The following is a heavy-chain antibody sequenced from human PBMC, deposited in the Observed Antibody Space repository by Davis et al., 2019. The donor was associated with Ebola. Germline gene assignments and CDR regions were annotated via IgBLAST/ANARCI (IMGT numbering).Heavy chain of an antibody. J-gene: IGHJ6*02. CDR1: GGTFSSYA. D-gene: IGHD2-2*01. V-gene: IGHV1-69*04. Sequence: SVKVSCKASGGTFSSYAISWVRQAPGQGLEWMGRIIPILGITNYAQKFQGRVTITADKSTSTAYMELSSLRSEDTAVYYCARDCSSTSCFTPGRYYYGMDVWGQGTTVTVSS. CDR2: IIPILGIT. CDR3: ARDCSSTSCFTPGRYYYGMDV.